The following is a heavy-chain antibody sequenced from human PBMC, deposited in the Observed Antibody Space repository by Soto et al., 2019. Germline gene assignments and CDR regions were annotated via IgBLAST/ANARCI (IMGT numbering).Heavy chain of an antibody. CDR1: GGSFSGPY. CDR3: ARGHPPANIVVMIWGAKNYFDD. V-gene: IGHV4-34*01. Sequence: QVQLQQWGAGLLKPSETLSLTCAVYGGSFSGPYWSWIRQPPGKGLEWIGEINHSGSTNYNPSLKSRLTISVDTSKNQFSLKLSSVTAADTAVYYCARGHPPANIVVMIWGAKNYFDDWGQGTLVTVSS. CDR2: INHSGST. D-gene: IGHD5-12*01. J-gene: IGHJ4*02.